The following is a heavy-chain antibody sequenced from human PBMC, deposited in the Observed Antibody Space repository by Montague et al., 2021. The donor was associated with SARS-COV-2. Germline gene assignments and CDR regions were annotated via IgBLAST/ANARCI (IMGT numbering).Heavy chain of an antibody. CDR3: AVNSNNYYYYGMDV. CDR1: GYSISSGYY. J-gene: IGHJ6*02. Sequence: SETLSLTCTVSGYSISSGYYWGWIRQPPGKVLEWIGSIYHSGSTYYNPSLKGRVTISVDTSKNQFSLKLSSVTAADTAVYYCAVNSNNYYYYGMDVWGQGTTVTVSS. CDR2: IYHSGST. D-gene: IGHD4-11*01. V-gene: IGHV4-38-2*02.